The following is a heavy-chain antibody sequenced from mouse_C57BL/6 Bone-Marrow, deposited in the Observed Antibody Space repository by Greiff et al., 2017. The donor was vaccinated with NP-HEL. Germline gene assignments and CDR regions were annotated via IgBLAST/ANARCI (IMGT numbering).Heavy chain of an antibody. J-gene: IGHJ2*01. CDR3: TPTTVVAYDFDY. D-gene: IGHD1-1*01. CDR1: GFNIKDDY. CDR2: IDPENGDT. Sequence: EVKLQESGAELVRPGASVKLSCTASGFNIKDDYMHWVKQRPEQGLEWIGWIDPENGDTEYASKFQGKATITADTSSNTAYLQLSSLTSEDTAVYYCTPTTVVAYDFDYWGQGTTLTVSS. V-gene: IGHV14-4*01.